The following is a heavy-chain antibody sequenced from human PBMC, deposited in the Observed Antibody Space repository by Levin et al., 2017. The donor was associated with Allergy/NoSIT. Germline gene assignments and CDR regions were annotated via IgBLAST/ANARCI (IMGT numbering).Heavy chain of an antibody. V-gene: IGHV3-30*04. CDR1: GFTFSSYA. D-gene: IGHD6-19*01. J-gene: IGHJ6*02. CDR3: ARDEVGSSGWYARYYDYGMDV. Sequence: GESLKISCAASGFTFSSYAMHWVRQAPGKGLEWVAVISYDGSNKYYADSVKGRFTISRDNSKNTLYLQMNSLRAEDTAVYYCARDEVGSSGWYARYYDYGMDVWGQGTTVTVSS. CDR2: ISYDGSNK.